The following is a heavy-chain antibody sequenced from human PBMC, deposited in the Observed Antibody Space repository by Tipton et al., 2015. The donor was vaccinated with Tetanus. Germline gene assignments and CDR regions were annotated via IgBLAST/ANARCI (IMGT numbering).Heavy chain of an antibody. J-gene: IGHJ6*03. Sequence: TLPLTCSVSGDSIRSEDYYWGWIRQSPGKGLEWLGYIYYNGSTYNNPSLKSRVSISLDASKNQFSPSLNSVTAADSATYYCARLTCSSPSCYYYYYYYVDVWGTGTAVAVSS. CDR1: GDSIRSEDYY. V-gene: IGHV4-30-4*01. CDR3: ARLTCSSPSCYYYYYYYVDV. D-gene: IGHD2-2*01. CDR2: IYYNGST.